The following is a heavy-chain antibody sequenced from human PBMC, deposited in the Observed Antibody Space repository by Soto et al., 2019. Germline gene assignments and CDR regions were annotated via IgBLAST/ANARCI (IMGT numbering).Heavy chain of an antibody. Sequence: EVQLLESGGGLVQPGGSLRLSCAASGFTFSSYAMSWVRQAPGKGLEWVSAISGSGGSTYYADSVKGRFTISRDNSKNTLYLQMNSLRAEDTAVYYCPKTGLRMTYFDYWGQGTLVTVSS. D-gene: IGHD4-17*01. CDR2: ISGSGGST. V-gene: IGHV3-23*01. J-gene: IGHJ4*02. CDR1: GFTFSSYA. CDR3: PKTGLRMTYFDY.